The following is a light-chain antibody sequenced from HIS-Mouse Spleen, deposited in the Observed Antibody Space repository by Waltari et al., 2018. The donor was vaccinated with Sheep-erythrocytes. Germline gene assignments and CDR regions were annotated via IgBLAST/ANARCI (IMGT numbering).Light chain of an antibody. J-gene: IGLJ1*01. CDR3: CSYAGSYNHV. CDR2: DVS. Sequence: QSALTQPRSVSGSPGQSFTISCTGTSSDVGGYNSASWYQQHPGKAPKLMIYDVSKRPSGVPDRFSGSKSGNTASLTISGLQAEDEADYYCCSYAGSYNHVFATGTKVTVL. V-gene: IGLV2-11*01. CDR1: SSDVGGYNS.